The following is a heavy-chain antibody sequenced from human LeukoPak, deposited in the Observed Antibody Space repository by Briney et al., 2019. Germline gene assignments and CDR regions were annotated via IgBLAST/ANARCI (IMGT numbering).Heavy chain of an antibody. CDR1: GFTFSSYG. V-gene: IGHV3-23*01. Sequence: PGGSLRLSCAASGFTFSSYGMSWVRQAPGKGLEWVSAISGSGGSTYYADSVKGRFTISRDNSKNTLYLQMNSLRAEDTAVYYCAKWRRSWYPMEEAYDYWGQGTLVTVSS. CDR3: AKWRRSWYPMEEAYDY. CDR2: ISGSGGST. J-gene: IGHJ4*02. D-gene: IGHD6-13*01.